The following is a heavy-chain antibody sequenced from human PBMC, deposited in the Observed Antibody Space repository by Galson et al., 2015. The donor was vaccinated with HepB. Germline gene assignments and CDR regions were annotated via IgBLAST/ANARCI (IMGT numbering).Heavy chain of an antibody. J-gene: IGHJ4*02. V-gene: IGHV3-23*01. CDR1: GFRFNMYT. CDR3: AKVAILGATPHYFDF. Sequence: SLRLSCAASGFRFNMYTMTWVRQAPGQGLEWVSSISGGGEITYFADSVRDRFNIFRDNSQNTLHLQMNRLRAEDTAIYYCAKVAILGATPHYFDFLGQGTLVTVSS. D-gene: IGHD3-16*01. CDR2: ISGGGEIT.